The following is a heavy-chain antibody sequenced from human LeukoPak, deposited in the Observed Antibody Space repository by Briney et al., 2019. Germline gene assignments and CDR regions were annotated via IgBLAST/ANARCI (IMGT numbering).Heavy chain of an antibody. CDR1: GYTFTSYY. J-gene: IGHJ3*02. Sequence: GASVKVSCKASGYTFTSYYMHWVRQAPGQGLEWMGIIDPSGGSTSYAQKFQGRVTMTRDTSTSTVYMELSSLRSEDTAVYYCARERDCSSTSCYDAFDIWGQGTMVTVSS. CDR2: IDPSGGST. V-gene: IGHV1-46*01. CDR3: ARERDCSSTSCYDAFDI. D-gene: IGHD2-2*01.